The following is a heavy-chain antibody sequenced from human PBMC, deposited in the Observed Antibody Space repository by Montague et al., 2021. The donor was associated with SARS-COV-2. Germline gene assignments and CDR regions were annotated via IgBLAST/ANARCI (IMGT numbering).Heavy chain of an antibody. V-gene: IGHV3-21*01. CDR2: ISSSSSYI. J-gene: IGHJ4*02. CDR3: VRARYSSMDYFDY. D-gene: IGHD6-19*01. CDR1: GFTFSSYS. Sequence: SLRLSCAASGFTFSSYSMNWVRQAPGKGLEWVSSISSSSSYIYYADSVKGRFTISRDNAKNSLYLQMNSLRAEDTAAYYCVRARYSSMDYFDYWGQGTLVTVSS.